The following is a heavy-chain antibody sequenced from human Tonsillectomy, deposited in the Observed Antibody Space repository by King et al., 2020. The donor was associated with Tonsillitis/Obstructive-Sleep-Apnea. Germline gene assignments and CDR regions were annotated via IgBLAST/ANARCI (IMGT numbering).Heavy chain of an antibody. J-gene: IGHJ4*02. V-gene: IGHV3-64D*06. CDR3: VKDRAQHSSGLYYFYY. Sequence: VQLVESGGGLVQPGGSLRLSCSASGFTFSSYAMHWVRQAPGKGLEYVSAISSNGGSTYYADSVKGRFTISRDNSKNTLYLQMSSLRAEDTAVYYCVKDRAQHSSGLYYFYYWGQGTLVTVSS. CDR2: ISSNGGST. CDR1: GFTFSSYA. D-gene: IGHD3-22*01.